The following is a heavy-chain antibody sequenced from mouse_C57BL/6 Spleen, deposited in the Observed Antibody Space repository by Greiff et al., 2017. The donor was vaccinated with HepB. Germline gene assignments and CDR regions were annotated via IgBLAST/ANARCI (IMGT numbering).Heavy chain of an antibody. J-gene: IGHJ2*01. Sequence: QVQLQQPGAELVKPGASVKLSCKASGYTFTSYWMQWVKQRPGQGLEWIGEIDPSDSYTNYNPKFKEKATLTVDTSSSTAYMQISSLTSEDSAVYYCARFYYGSSYFGWGQGTTLTVSS. V-gene: IGHV1-50*01. CDR1: GYTFTSYW. D-gene: IGHD1-1*01. CDR2: IDPSDSYT. CDR3: ARFYYGSSYFG.